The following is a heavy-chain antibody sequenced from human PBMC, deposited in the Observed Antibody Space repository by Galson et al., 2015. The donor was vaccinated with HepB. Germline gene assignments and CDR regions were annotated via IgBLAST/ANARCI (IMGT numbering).Heavy chain of an antibody. J-gene: IGHJ4*02. V-gene: IGHV3-49*03. CDR3: TRVGPVYDFWSGYYRDFGY. D-gene: IGHD3-3*01. Sequence: SLRLSCAASGFTFGDYAMSWFRQAPGKGLEWVGFIRSKAYGGTTEYAASVKGRFTISRDDSKSIAYLQMNSLKTEDTAVYYCTRVGPVYDFWSGYYRDFGYWGQGTLVTVSS. CDR1: GFTFGDYA. CDR2: IRSKAYGGTT.